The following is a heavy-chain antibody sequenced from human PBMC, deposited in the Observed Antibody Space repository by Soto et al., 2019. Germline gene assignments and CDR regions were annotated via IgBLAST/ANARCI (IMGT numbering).Heavy chain of an antibody. CDR2: ISWSGGSI. J-gene: IGHJ3*02. Sequence: EVQLVESGGGLVQPGRSLRLSCAASGFMFDDYAMHWVRQAPGKGLEWVSGISWSGGSIAYADSVKGRFTISRDNTKNFVYLQMNSLRDEDTVLYYCARRQSPNAFDIWGQGTMVSVSS. CDR1: GFMFDDYA. V-gene: IGHV3-9*01. CDR3: ARRQSPNAFDI.